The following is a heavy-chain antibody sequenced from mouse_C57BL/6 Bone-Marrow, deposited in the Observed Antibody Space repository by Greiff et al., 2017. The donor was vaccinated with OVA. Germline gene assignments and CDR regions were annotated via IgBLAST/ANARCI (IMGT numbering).Heavy chain of an antibody. V-gene: IGHV2-2*01. Sequence: VKLMESGPGLVQPSQSLSITCTVSGFSLTSYGVHWVRQSPGKGLEWLGVIWSGGSTDYNAAFISRLSISKDNSKSQVFFKMNSLQADDTAIYYCALKLLRPDYYAMDYWGQGTSVTVSS. CDR1: GFSLTSYG. CDR2: IWSGGST. CDR3: ALKLLRPDYYAMDY. J-gene: IGHJ4*01. D-gene: IGHD1-2*01.